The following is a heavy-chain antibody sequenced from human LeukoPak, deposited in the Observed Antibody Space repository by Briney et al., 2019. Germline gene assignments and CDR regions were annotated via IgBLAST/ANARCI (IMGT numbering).Heavy chain of an antibody. J-gene: IGHJ5*02. V-gene: IGHV4-39*01. D-gene: IGHD3-10*01. CDR2: IYYSGIT. CDR1: GGSVSSTNYY. CDR3: ARHDYYGSLNWFDP. Sequence: SETLSLTCAVPGGSVSSTNYYWGWIRQPPGKGLEWIGSIYYSGITYYNPSLKSRVTISQDTSKDQFSLKLSSVTAADTAVYYCARHDYYGSLNWFDPWGQGTLVTVSS.